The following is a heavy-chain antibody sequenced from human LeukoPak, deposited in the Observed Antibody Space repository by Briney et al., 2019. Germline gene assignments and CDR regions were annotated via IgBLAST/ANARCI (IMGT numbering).Heavy chain of an antibody. CDR1: GGSISSYY. D-gene: IGHD3-22*01. Sequence: NTSETLSLTCTVSGGSISSYYWSWIRQPPGKGLEWIGYNYYSGSTNYNPSLKSRVTISVDTSKNQFSLKLSSVTAADTAVYYCARYDSRRNWFDPWGQGTLVTVSS. CDR3: ARYDSRRNWFDP. V-gene: IGHV4-59*01. CDR2: NYYSGST. J-gene: IGHJ5*02.